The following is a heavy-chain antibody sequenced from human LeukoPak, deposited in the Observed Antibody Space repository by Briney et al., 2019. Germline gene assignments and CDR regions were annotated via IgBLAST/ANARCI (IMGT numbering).Heavy chain of an antibody. V-gene: IGHV4-59*01. Sequence: SETLSLTCTVSGGSISSYYWSWIRQPPGKGLEWIGYIYYSGSTNYNPSLKSRVTISVDTSKNQFSLKLSSVSAADTAVYYCARDRRGVGAAPFDYWGQGTLVTVSS. CDR1: GGSISSYY. D-gene: IGHD1-26*01. CDR3: ARDRRGVGAAPFDY. CDR2: IYYSGST. J-gene: IGHJ4*02.